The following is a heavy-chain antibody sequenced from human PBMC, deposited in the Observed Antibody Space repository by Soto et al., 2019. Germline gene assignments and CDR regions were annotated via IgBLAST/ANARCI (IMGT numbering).Heavy chain of an antibody. CDR3: VRGGGGGLFDP. CDR2: ISPGSRYP. J-gene: IGHJ5*02. CDR1: GFTFGDSY. V-gene: IGHV3-11*06. Sequence: QVQLVESGGGLVPPGGSLRLSCAGSGFTFGDSYMSWIRQAPGMGLEWLSYISPGSRYPAYADSVKGRFTISRDNAKRSLYLQMMSLTAEDTAIYYCVRGGGGGLFDPWGQGTMVTVSS. D-gene: IGHD2-15*01.